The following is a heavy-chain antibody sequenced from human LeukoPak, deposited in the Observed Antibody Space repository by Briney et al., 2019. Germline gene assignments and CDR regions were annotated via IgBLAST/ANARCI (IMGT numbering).Heavy chain of an antibody. CDR2: IYSGGST. V-gene: IGHV3-53*01. J-gene: IGHJ6*03. CDR1: GFTVSFNY. CDR3: ARAQWRTYSYYYMDV. Sequence: GGSLRLSCAAPGFTVSFNYMSWVRQAPGKGLEWISVIYSGGSTYYADSVKGRFTISRDDSKNTLYLQMNSLRAEDTAIYYCARAQWRTYSYYYMDVWGKGTTVTVS. D-gene: IGHD6-19*01.